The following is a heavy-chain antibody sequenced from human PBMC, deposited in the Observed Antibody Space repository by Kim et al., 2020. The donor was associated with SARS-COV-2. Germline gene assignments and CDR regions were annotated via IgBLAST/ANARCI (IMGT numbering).Heavy chain of an antibody. CDR1: GYSISSGYY. CDR2: IYHSGST. D-gene: IGHD3-10*01. CDR3: ARDRARGVTYYGMDV. J-gene: IGHJ6*02. Sequence: SETLSLTCTVSGYSISSGYYWGWIRQPPGKGLEWIGSIYHSGSTYYNPSLKSRVTISVDTSKNQFSLKLSSVTAADTAVYYCARDRARGVTYYGMDVWGQGTTVTVSS. V-gene: IGHV4-38-2*02.